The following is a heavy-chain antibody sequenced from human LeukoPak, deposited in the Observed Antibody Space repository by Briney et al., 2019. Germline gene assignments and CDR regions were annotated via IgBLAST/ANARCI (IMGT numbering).Heavy chain of an antibody. Sequence: GGSLRLSCAASGFTFSSYSMNWVRQAPGKGLEWVAFIRYDGSNKYYADSVKGRFTISRDNSKNTLYLQMNSLRAEDTAVYYCAKVDFYDTSGPTPDYWGQGTLVTVSS. CDR3: AKVDFYDTSGPTPDY. D-gene: IGHD3-22*01. CDR1: GFTFSSYS. V-gene: IGHV3-30*02. J-gene: IGHJ4*02. CDR2: IRYDGSNK.